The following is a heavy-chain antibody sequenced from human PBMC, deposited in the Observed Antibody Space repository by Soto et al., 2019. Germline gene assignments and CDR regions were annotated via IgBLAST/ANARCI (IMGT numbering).Heavy chain of an antibody. CDR1: GFTFSSYA. CDR2: ISGSGGST. Sequence: GGSLRLSCAASGFTFSSYAMSWVRQAPGKGLEWVSAISGSGGSTYYADSVKGRFTISRDNSKNTLYLQMNSLRAEDTAVYYCAKPLVGLRRNNPLDDWGQGTRVTVSS. D-gene: IGHD5-12*01. CDR3: AKPLVGLRRNNPLDD. J-gene: IGHJ4*02. V-gene: IGHV3-23*01.